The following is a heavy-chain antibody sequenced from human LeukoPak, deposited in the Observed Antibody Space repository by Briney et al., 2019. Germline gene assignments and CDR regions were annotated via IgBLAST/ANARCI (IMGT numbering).Heavy chain of an antibody. CDR2: VKSNNDGGTT. CDR1: GFIFNKAW. CDR3: TPVMVEDRGF. V-gene: IGHV3-15*01. Sequence: GGSLRLSCAASGFIFNKAWMNWVRQAPGKGPEWVGRVKSNNDGGTTDYASPVEGRFIISRDDSKNTIYLQMNRLIIDDTAIYYCTPVMVEDRGFWGQGTLVTVSS. J-gene: IGHJ4*02. D-gene: IGHD2-21*01.